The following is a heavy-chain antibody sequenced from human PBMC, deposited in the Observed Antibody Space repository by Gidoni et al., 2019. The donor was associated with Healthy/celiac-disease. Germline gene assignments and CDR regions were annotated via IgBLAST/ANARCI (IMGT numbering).Heavy chain of an antibody. D-gene: IGHD2-15*01. Sequence: EVQLVESGGGLVKPGGSLRLSCAASVFPFSSYSMNWVRQAQGKGLECVSSISRISSYIYYADSVKGRCTISRDNAKNSLYLQMNSLRAEDTAVYYCARGILGYCSGGSCYSPNFDYWGQGTLVTVSS. CDR1: VFPFSSYS. CDR3: ARGILGYCSGGSCYSPNFDY. J-gene: IGHJ4*02. V-gene: IGHV3-21*01. CDR2: ISRISSYI.